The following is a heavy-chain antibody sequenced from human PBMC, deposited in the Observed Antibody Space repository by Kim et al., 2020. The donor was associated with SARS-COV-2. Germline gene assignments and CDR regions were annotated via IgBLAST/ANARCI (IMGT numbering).Heavy chain of an antibody. CDR1: GGTFSSYA. Sequence: SVKVSCKASGGTFSSYAISWVRQAPGQGLEWMGRIIPILGIANYAQKFQGRVTITADKSTSTAYMELSSLRSEDTAVYYCARDPTTVVTPGYYYYGMDVWGQGTTVTVSS. J-gene: IGHJ6*02. D-gene: IGHD4-17*01. CDR2: IIPILGIA. CDR3: ARDPTTVVTPGYYYYGMDV. V-gene: IGHV1-69*04.